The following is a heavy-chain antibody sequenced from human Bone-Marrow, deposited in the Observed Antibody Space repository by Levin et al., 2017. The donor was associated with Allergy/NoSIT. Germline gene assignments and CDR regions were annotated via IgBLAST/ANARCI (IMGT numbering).Heavy chain of an antibody. D-gene: IGHD3-3*01. CDR3: ARASARSHDFWSGTKEKNYYYYYMDV. V-gene: IGHV3-48*03. CDR2: ISSSGSTI. CDR1: GFTFSSYE. J-gene: IGHJ6*03. Sequence: PGGSLRLSCAASGFTFSSYEMNWVRQAPGKGLEWVSYISSSGSTIYYADSVKGRFTISRDNAKNSLYLQMNSLRAEDTAVYYCARASARSHDFWSGTKEKNYYYYYMDVWGKGTTVTVSS.